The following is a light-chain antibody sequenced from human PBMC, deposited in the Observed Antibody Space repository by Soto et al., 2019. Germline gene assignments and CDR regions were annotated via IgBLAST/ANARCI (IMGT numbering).Light chain of an antibody. CDR3: PKHSGAPPT. CDR2: AAS. V-gene: IGKV1-27*01. CDR1: QAISIY. J-gene: IGKJ1*01. Sequence: DIQMTQSPSSLSTSVGDRVTITCRASQAISIYLAWYQQKPGKVPKLLIYAASTLQSGVASRFSGSGAGTDFTFTFISPHPEDTSTYYCPKHSGAPPTFGPGTKVEIQ.